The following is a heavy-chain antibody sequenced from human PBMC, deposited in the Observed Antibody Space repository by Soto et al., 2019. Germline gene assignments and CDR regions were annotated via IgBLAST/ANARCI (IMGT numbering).Heavy chain of an antibody. CDR2: ISSSGSSI. V-gene: IGHV3-11*01. CDR1: GFTFSDYY. CDR3: ARGTTVTIYYYYYMDV. D-gene: IGHD4-4*01. Sequence: PGGSLRLSCAASGFTFSDYYMSWIRQAPGKGLEWVSYISSSGSSIYYADSVKGRFTISRDNAKNSLYLQMNSLRAEDTAVYYCARGTTVTIYYYYYMDVWGKGTTVTVSS. J-gene: IGHJ6*03.